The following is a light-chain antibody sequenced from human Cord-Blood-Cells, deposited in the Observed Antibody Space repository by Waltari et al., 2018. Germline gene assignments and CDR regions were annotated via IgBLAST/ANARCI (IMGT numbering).Light chain of an antibody. CDR1: SSHVGGYNY. CDR2: DVS. Sequence: QSALTQPASVSGSPGPSITISCTGTSSHVGGYNYVSRYQQHPGKAPKLMIYDVSKRPSGVSNRFSGSKSGNTASLTISGLQAEDGADYYCNSYTSSSTRVFGGGTKLTVL. V-gene: IGLV2-14*01. CDR3: NSYTSSSTRV. J-gene: IGLJ3*02.